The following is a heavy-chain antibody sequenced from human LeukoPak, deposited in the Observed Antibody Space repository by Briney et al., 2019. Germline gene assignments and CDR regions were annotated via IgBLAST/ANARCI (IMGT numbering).Heavy chain of an antibody. D-gene: IGHD5-18*01. CDR1: GFTFSSYG. V-gene: IGHV3-30*02. J-gene: IGHJ3*02. Sequence: SGGSLRLSCAASGFTFSSYGMHWVRQAPGKGLEWVALMWYDGSSNYYADSVKGRFTISRDNSKNILYLQMNSLRVEDTAVYYCAKVRSGYSHGFDAFDIWGQGTMVTVSS. CDR3: AKVRSGYSHGFDAFDI. CDR2: MWYDGSSN.